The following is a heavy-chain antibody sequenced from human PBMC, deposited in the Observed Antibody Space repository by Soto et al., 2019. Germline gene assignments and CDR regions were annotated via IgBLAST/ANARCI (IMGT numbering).Heavy chain of an antibody. CDR2: IHHSGGT. J-gene: IGHJ5*02. D-gene: IGHD4-17*01. CDR1: GGPITSGGYS. CDR3: ARTMTTSGWFDP. Sequence: SETLSLTCAVSGGPITSGGYSWSWIRQPPGKGLEWIGYIHHSGGTYYNPSLKSRVTLSIDRTKKQFSLKLKSVTAADTAVYFCARTMTTSGWFDPWGQGTLVTVSS. V-gene: IGHV4-30-2*01.